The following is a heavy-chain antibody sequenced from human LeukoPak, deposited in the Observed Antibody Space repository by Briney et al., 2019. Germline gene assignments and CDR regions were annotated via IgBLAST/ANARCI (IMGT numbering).Heavy chain of an antibody. J-gene: IGHJ4*02. V-gene: IGHV4-59*01. CDR1: GGSISSYY. Sequence: PSETLSLTCIVSGGSISSYYWNWIRQPPGKGLEWLGYIYYTGTTTYNPSLKSRVNMSLDTSKNRFSLRLSSVTAADTAVYYCARDNYVYPRLFDYWGQGTLVTVSS. D-gene: IGHD3-10*02. CDR3: ARDNYVYPRLFDY. CDR2: IYYTGTT.